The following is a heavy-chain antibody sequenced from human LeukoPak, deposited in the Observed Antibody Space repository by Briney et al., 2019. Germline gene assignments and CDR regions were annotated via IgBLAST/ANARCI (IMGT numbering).Heavy chain of an antibody. CDR3: ARKRTGDPVDY. CDR2: INTNSGVT. J-gene: IGHJ4*02. CDR1: GCTFTDYN. Sequence: ASVKVSCKASGCTFTDYNVHWVGQAPGQGLEWLAWINTNSGVTIYAQHLQDRVTVTRDTSISTAYMELSRLRSDDTAVYYCARKRTGDPVDYWGQGTLVTVSS. V-gene: IGHV1-2*02. D-gene: IGHD7-27*01.